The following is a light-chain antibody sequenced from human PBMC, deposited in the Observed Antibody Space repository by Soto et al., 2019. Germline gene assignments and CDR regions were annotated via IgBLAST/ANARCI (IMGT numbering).Light chain of an antibody. Sequence: QSALAQPPSASGSPGQSVTISCTGTSSDVGAYNFVSWYQQHPGKAPKLMIHEVTKRPSGVPDRFSGSKSGNTASLTVSGLQAEDEAEYYCSSYAGINKYIIFGGWTKMTVL. CDR1: SSDVGAYNF. CDR2: EVT. CDR3: SSYAGINKYII. J-gene: IGLJ2*01. V-gene: IGLV2-8*01.